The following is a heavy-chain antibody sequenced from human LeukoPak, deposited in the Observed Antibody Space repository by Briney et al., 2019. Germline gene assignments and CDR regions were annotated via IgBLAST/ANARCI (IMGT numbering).Heavy chain of an antibody. Sequence: ASVKVSCKDSGYVFISYVFSWVRQAPGQGLEWMGWISGYNGETNYAQKLQGRVTMTTDTSTTTAYMELRSLRSDDTAVYYCARTQTTSGSLSFHYWGEGTLVSVSS. V-gene: IGHV1-18*01. D-gene: IGHD1-26*01. J-gene: IGHJ4*02. CDR2: ISGYNGET. CDR3: ARTQTTSGSLSFHY. CDR1: GYVFISYV.